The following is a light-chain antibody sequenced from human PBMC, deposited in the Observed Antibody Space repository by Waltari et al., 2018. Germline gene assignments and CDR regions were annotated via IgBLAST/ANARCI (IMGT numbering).Light chain of an antibody. J-gene: IGKJ1*01. V-gene: IGKV1-39*01. Sequence: DIQMTQSPSSLSASVGDRVPITCRTSQTISSYLNWYKQKPGKAPNLLIYAASSLQSGVPSRFSGSGSGTDFTLTISSLQSEDFATYYCQQTYSTPRTFDQGTKVEVK. CDR2: AAS. CDR3: QQTYSTPRT. CDR1: QTISSY.